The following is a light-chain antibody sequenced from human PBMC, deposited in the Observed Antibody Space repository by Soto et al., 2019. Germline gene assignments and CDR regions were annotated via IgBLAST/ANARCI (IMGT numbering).Light chain of an antibody. Sequence: DIQMTQSPSSLSASVRDRVTITCRASQGISNYLAWYQQKPGKVPKLLIYAASTLQSGVPSRFSGSGSGTDFTLTISILQPEDVATYYCQKYDSAPWTFGQGAKVEIK. V-gene: IGKV1-27*01. CDR3: QKYDSAPWT. J-gene: IGKJ1*01. CDR1: QGISNY. CDR2: AAS.